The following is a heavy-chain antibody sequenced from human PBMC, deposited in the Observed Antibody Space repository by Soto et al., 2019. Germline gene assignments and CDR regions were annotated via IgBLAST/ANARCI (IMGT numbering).Heavy chain of an antibody. CDR2: TIPILSMS. CDR3: ATSYGSGSQAFDH. Sequence: QVHLMQSGPELKKPGSSVRVSCKASGDTFSSYTINWVRQAPGLGLEWMGRTIPILSMSNYALKFQGRLTITADKSTSTAYMELSSLRSEDTAMYYCATSYGSGSQAFDHWGQGALVTVSS. V-gene: IGHV1-69*02. D-gene: IGHD3-10*01. J-gene: IGHJ4*02. CDR1: GDTFSSYT.